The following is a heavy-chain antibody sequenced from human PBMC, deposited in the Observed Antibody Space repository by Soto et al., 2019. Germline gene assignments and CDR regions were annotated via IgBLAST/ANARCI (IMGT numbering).Heavy chain of an antibody. D-gene: IGHD6-13*01. CDR3: AKEIALAYYYSGMDV. CDR2: ISYDGSNK. CDR1: GFTFSSYA. V-gene: IGHV3-30-3*01. Sequence: PGGSLRLSCAASGFTFSSYAMHWVRQAPGKGLEWVAIISYDGSNKYYADSVKGRFTISRDNSRNTLYLQMNSLRAEDTAVYYCAKEIALAYYYSGMDVWGQGTTVTVSS. J-gene: IGHJ6*02.